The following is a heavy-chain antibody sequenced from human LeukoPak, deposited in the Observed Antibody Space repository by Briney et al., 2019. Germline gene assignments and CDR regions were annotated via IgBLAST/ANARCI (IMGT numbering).Heavy chain of an antibody. CDR1: GFTFSRYW. V-gene: IGHV3-7*01. CDR3: ARARPFDY. Sequence: GGSLRLSCAASGFTFSRYWMSWVRQAPGKGLEWVANIKQDGSEKYYVDSVKGRFTISRDNAKNSLYLQMNSLRAEDTAVYYCARARPFDYWGQGTLVTVSS. CDR2: IKQDGSEK. J-gene: IGHJ4*02.